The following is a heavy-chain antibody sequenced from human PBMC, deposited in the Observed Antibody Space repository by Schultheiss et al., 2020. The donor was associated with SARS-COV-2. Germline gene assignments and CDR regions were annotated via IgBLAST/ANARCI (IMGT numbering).Heavy chain of an antibody. CDR3: ARELLSGWSGYYTGYYYYGMDV. Sequence: GGSLRLSCAASGFTLSYYGMHWVRQAPGKGPEWVGLISYEGDNKYYADSVKGRFTISRDNAKNSLYLQMNSLRAEDTAVYYCARELLSGWSGYYTGYYYYGMDVWGQGTTVTVSS. CDR2: ISYEGDNK. V-gene: IGHV3-33*01. D-gene: IGHD3-3*01. CDR1: GFTLSYYG. J-gene: IGHJ6*02.